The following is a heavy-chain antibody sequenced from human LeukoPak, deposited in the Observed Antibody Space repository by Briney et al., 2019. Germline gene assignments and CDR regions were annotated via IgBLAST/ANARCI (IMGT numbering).Heavy chain of an antibody. CDR1: GGTFSRYA. D-gene: IGHD7-27*01. V-gene: IGHV1-69*04. CDR2: IIPILGIA. CDR3: ARDQTYHPTGDWDFDY. Sequence: SVKVSYTASGGTFSRYAISWVRQAPGQGLEWMGRIIPILGIANYAQKFQGRVTITADKSTSTAYMELSSLRSEDTAVYYCARDQTYHPTGDWDFDYWGQGTLVTVSS. J-gene: IGHJ4*02.